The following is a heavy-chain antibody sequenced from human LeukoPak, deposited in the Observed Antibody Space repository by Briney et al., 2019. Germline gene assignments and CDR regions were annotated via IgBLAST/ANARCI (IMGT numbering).Heavy chain of an antibody. CDR3: ASGKVAAASYSFDY. CDR2: IYHSGST. V-gene: IGHV4-4*02. Sequence: SETLSLTCTVSGGSISNGSWWNWVRQPPGKGLEWIGEIYHSGSTNYNPSLKSRVTISVDKSKNHFSLNLNSVTAADTAVYYCASGKVAAASYSFDYWGQGTLVTVSS. CDR1: GGSISNGSW. D-gene: IGHD2-2*01. J-gene: IGHJ4*02.